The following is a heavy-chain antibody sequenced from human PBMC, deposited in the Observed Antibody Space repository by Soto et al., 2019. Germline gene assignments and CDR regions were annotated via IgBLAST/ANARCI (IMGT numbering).Heavy chain of an antibody. CDR2: IWYDGSNK. Sequence: GGSLRLSCAASGFTFSSYGRHWVRQAPGKGLEWVAVIWYDGSNKYYADSVKGRFTISRDNSKNTLYLQMNSLRAEDTAVYYWGRALVPAAPFAYWGQGTLVTVSS. J-gene: IGHJ4*02. CDR3: GRALVPAAPFAY. D-gene: IGHD2-2*01. CDR1: GFTFSSYG. V-gene: IGHV3-33*01.